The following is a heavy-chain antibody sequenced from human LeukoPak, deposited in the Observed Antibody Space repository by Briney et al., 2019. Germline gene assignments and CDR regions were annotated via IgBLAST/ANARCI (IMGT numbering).Heavy chain of an antibody. CDR1: GDSVSSNSAA. Sequence: SQTLSLTCAISGDSVSSNSAAWNWISQSPSRGLEWLGRTYYRSKWYNDYAVSVKSRITINPDTSKNQFSLQLNSVTPEDTAVYYCARAEYCGGDCYSVWFDPWGQGTLVTVSS. V-gene: IGHV6-1*01. CDR2: TYYRSKWYN. J-gene: IGHJ5*02. D-gene: IGHD2-21*02. CDR3: ARAEYCGGDCYSVWFDP.